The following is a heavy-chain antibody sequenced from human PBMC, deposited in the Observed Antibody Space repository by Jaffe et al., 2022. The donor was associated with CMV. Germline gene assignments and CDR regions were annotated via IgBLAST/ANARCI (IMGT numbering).Heavy chain of an antibody. V-gene: IGHV3-49*04. CDR2: IRSKAYGGTT. CDR3: TRDAVGARGYFDY. D-gene: IGHD1-26*01. Sequence: EVQLVESGGGLVQPGRSLRLSCTASGFTFGDYAMSWVRQAPGKGLEWVGFIRSKAYGGTTEYAASVKGRFTISRDDSKSIAYLQMNSLKTEDTAVYYCTRDAVGARGYFDYWGQGTLVTVSS. J-gene: IGHJ4*02. CDR1: GFTFGDYA.